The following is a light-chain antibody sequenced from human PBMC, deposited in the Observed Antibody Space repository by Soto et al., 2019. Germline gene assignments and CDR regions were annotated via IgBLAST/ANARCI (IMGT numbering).Light chain of an antibody. Sequence: EIVLTQSPGTLSLSPGERATLSCRASQSVSSSYLAWYQQKSGQAPRFLIYGASSRPTGIPDRFSGSGSGKEFTLTISRLEPEDFAVYYCQQYGSSPYTFGQGTNLEIK. V-gene: IGKV3-20*01. CDR1: QSVSSSY. CDR2: GAS. CDR3: QQYGSSPYT. J-gene: IGKJ2*01.